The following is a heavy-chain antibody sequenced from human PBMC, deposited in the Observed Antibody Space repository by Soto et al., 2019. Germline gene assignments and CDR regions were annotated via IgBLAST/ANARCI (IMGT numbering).Heavy chain of an antibody. V-gene: IGHV4-30-4*01. CDR2: IYYSGST. CDR3: ARGRDFGVVRPAQYYGMDV. J-gene: IGHJ6*02. CDR1: GGSISSGDYY. Sequence: SETLSLTCTVSGGSISSGDYYWSWIRQPPGKGLEWIGYIYYSGSTYYNPSLKSRVTISVDTSKNQFSLKLSSVTAADTAVYYCARGRDFGVVRPAQYYGMDVWGQGTTVTVSS. D-gene: IGHD3-3*01.